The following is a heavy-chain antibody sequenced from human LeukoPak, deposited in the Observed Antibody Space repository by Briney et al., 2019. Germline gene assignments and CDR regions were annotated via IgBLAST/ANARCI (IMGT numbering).Heavy chain of an antibody. D-gene: IGHD6-25*01. CDR2: INHSGST. CDR1: GGSFSGYY. CDR3: ARQPLADYYYYYMDV. V-gene: IGHV4-34*01. J-gene: IGHJ6*03. Sequence: SETLSLTCAVYGGSFSGYYWSWIRQPPGKGLEWIGEINHSGSTNYNPSLKSRVTISVDTSKNQFSLKLSSVTAADTAVYYCARQPLADYYYYYMDVWGKGTTVTISS.